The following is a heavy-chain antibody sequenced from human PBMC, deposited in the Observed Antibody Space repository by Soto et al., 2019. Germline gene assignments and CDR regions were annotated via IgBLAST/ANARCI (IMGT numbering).Heavy chain of an antibody. CDR2: ISITSSYI. CDR3: ARAMREGASGSYSYLDY. Sequence: GGSLRLSCAASGFTFSRNSMNWVRQAPGKGLEWVSSISITSSYIYFADSVKGRFTMSRDNAKNSLYLQINSLRAEDTAVYYCARAMREGASGSYSYLDYWGQGTQVTVSS. J-gene: IGHJ4*02. CDR1: GFTFSRNS. V-gene: IGHV3-21*01. D-gene: IGHD3-10*01.